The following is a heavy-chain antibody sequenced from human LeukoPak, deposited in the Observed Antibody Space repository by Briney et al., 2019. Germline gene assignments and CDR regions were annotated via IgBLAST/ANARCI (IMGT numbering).Heavy chain of an antibody. J-gene: IGHJ4*01. Sequence: GGSLRLSCAASGFTFSSFAMSWVRQAPGKGLEWISGISGSGSTTYYADSVKGRFTISRDNSKDTLYLQMNSLRAEDTAVYYCAKDAWKRFDYWGHGTLVTVSS. D-gene: IGHD1-1*01. CDR3: AKDAWKRFDY. V-gene: IGHV3-23*01. CDR1: GFTFSSFA. CDR2: ISGSGSTT.